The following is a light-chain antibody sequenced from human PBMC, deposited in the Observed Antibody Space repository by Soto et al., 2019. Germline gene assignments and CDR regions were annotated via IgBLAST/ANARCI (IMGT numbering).Light chain of an antibody. V-gene: IGKV3D-20*01. CDR1: QRVSGGF. Sequence: DIVLTQSPATLSLSPGERATLYCGASQRVSGGFLAWYQQKPGLAPRLLIFGASNRAIGIPDRFSGSGSGTDFTLTINRLEPEDFAVYYCQQYGSSPTFGQGTKVDIK. CDR3: QQYGSSPT. J-gene: IGKJ1*01. CDR2: GAS.